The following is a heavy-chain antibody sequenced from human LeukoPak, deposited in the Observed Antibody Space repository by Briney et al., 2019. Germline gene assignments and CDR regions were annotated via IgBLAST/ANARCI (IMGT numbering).Heavy chain of an antibody. CDR2: IYSGGTT. J-gene: IGHJ4*02. CDR1: GFSVSSNY. CDR3: ARVLWNGDYPRFDY. Sequence: AGGSLRLSCAASGFSVSSNYMNWVRQAPGKGLEWVSIIYSGGTTYYVDSVKGRFTISRDNSKNTLHLQMNSLRAEDTAVYYCARVLWNGDYPRFDYWGQGTLVTVSS. D-gene: IGHD4-17*01. V-gene: IGHV3-53*01.